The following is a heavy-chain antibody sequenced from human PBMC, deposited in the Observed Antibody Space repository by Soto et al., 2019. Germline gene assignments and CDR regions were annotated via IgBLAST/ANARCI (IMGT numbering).Heavy chain of an antibody. D-gene: IGHD3-3*01. CDR1: GFTVSSYY. J-gene: IGHJ5*02. CDR2: IHTGGST. CDR3: AREAEYDLWSGPGWYDP. Sequence: EVQLVESGGGLVQPGGSLRLSCAASGFTVSSYYMSWVRQAPGKGLEWVSVIHTGGSTYYADSVRGRFTIARDNSENTLYLQMNSLRVEDTALYYCAREAEYDLWSGPGWYDPWGQGTLVTVSS. V-gene: IGHV3-66*01.